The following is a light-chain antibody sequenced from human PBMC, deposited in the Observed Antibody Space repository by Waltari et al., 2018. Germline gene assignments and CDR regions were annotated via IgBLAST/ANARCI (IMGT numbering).Light chain of an antibody. Sequence: EIVMTQSPATLSVSPGERATLSCRASQNIRNSLAWYQQKPGQAPRLLISLASTRATGIPARFSGRGSGTQFSLTISSLQHEDFAIYYCQHHSTWPPTFGPGTRV. J-gene: IGKJ1*01. CDR2: LAS. CDR1: QNIRNS. CDR3: QHHSTWPPT. V-gene: IGKV3D-15*01.